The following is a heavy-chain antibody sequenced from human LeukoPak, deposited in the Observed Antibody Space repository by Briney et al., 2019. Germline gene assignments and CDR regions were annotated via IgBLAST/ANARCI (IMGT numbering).Heavy chain of an antibody. D-gene: IGHD1-26*01. CDR3: ARHLSGSYIEFDY. J-gene: IGHJ4*02. V-gene: IGHV4-59*08. CDR2: IYYSGST. CDR1: GGSISSYY. Sequence: SETLSLTCTVSGGSISSYYWSWIRQPPGKGLEWIGYIYYSGSTNYNPSLKSRVTISVDTSKNQFSLKLSSVTAADTAVYYCARHLSGSYIEFDYWGQGTLVTVSS.